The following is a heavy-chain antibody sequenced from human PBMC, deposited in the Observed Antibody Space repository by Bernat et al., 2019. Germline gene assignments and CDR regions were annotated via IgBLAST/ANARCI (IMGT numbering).Heavy chain of an antibody. J-gene: IGHJ6*03. CDR3: ARDGYCSSTSCYPSLYYYYYMDV. CDR2: ISYDGSNK. D-gene: IGHD2-2*03. CDR1: GFTFSSYA. V-gene: IGHV3-30*01. Sequence: QVQLVESGGGVVQPGRSLRLSCAASGFTFSSYAMHWVRQAPGKGLGWVAVISYDGSNKYYADSVKGRFTISRDNSKNTLYLQMNSLRAEDTAVYYCARDGYCSSTSCYPSLYYYYYMDVWGKGTTVTVSS.